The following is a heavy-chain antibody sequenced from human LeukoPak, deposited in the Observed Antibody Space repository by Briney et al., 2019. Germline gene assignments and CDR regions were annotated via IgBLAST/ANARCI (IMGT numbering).Heavy chain of an antibody. J-gene: IGHJ4*02. CDR2: MNPNSGNT. V-gene: IGHV1-8*01. Sequence: GASVKVSCKASGDTFTSYDLNWGRQATGQGLEWMGWMNPNSGNTGYAQRFQGRVMTRNTYISTDYMELSSLRSEDTAVYYCARGRGSSWYGDWGQGTLVTVSS. CDR3: ARGRGSSWYGD. D-gene: IGHD6-13*01. CDR1: GDTFTSYD.